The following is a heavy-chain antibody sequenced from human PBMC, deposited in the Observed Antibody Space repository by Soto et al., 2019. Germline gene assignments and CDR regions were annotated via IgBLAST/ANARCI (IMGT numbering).Heavy chain of an antibody. CDR3: ARHLVVVAGTKDRIRQTDN. V-gene: IGHV4-4*02. CDR1: GGSISSSNW. Sequence: SETLSLTCAVSGGSISSSNWWSWVRQPPGKGLEWIGEIYHSGSTNYNPSLKSRVTISVDKSKNQFSLRLSSVTAADTAVYYCARHLVVVAGTKDRIRQTDNWGEGTLVTVSS. D-gene: IGHD6-19*01. CDR2: IYHSGST. J-gene: IGHJ4*02.